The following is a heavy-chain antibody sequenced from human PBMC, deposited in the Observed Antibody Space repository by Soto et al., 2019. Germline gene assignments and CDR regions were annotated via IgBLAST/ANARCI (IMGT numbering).Heavy chain of an antibody. D-gene: IGHD5-12*01. J-gene: IGHJ6*03. V-gene: IGHV4-34*01. CDR2: INHSGST. CDR1: GGSFSGYY. Sequence: QVQLQQWGAGLLKPSETLSLTCAVYGGSFSGYYWSWIRQPPGKGLEWIGEINHSGSTNYNPSLKRRVNKSVKTAQEQFSPEARSGDGADPAVDFRGRGRGGGYQFFHFHYMDVWGKGTTVTVSS. CDR3: GRGRGGGYQFFHFHYMDV.